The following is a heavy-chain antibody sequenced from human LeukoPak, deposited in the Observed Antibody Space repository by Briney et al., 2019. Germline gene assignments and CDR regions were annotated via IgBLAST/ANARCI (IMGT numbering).Heavy chain of an antibody. Sequence: ASVKVSCKASAYTFTSYGISWVRQAPGQGLEWMGWISAYNGNTNYAQKLQGRVTMTTDTSTGTAYMELRSLGSDDTAVYYCARDDGYCLDYWGQGTLVTVSS. D-gene: IGHD6-25*01. V-gene: IGHV1-18*01. CDR3: ARDDGYCLDY. J-gene: IGHJ4*02. CDR2: ISAYNGNT. CDR1: AYTFTSYG.